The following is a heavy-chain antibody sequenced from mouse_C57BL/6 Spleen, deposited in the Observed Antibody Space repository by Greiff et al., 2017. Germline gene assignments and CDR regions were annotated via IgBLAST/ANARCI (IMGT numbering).Heavy chain of an antibody. J-gene: IGHJ4*01. CDR2: IYPGDGDT. D-gene: IGHD1-1*01. CDR3: ARGGDYGSSPYAMDY. V-gene: IGHV1-82*01. Sequence: VQLQQSGPELVKPGASVKISCKASGYAFSSSWMNWVKQRPGKGLEWIGRIYPGDGDTNYNGKFKGKAPPAADKSSSTAYMQHSSLTSADSAVYFCARGGDYGSSPYAMDYWGQGTSVTVSS. CDR1: GYAFSSSW.